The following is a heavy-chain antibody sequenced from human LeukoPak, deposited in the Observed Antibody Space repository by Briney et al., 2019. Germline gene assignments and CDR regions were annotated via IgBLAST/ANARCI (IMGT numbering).Heavy chain of an antibody. CDR1: GFTFDDYA. CDR3: AKAITMVRGVIAFDY. Sequence: TGRSLRLSCAASGFTFDDYAMPWVRQAPGKGLEWVSGISWNSGSIGYADSVKGRFTISRDNAKNSLYLQMNSLKAEDTALYYCAKAITMVRGVIAFDYWGQGTLVTVSS. D-gene: IGHD3-10*01. J-gene: IGHJ4*02. V-gene: IGHV3-9*01. CDR2: ISWNSGSI.